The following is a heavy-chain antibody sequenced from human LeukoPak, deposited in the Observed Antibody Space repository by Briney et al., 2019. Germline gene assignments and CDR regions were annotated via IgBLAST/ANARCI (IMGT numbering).Heavy chain of an antibody. CDR1: GFTFSSYC. V-gene: IGHV3-30*18. CDR2: ISYDGSYN. Sequence: GGSLRLSCAASGFTFSSYCMHWVRQAPGKGLEWVAVISYDGSYNYYVDSVKGRFTISRDNSKNTLYLQMNSLRAEDTAVYYCAKDLRQSYVGTFDIWGQGTMVTVSS. D-gene: IGHD1-26*01. J-gene: IGHJ3*02. CDR3: AKDLRQSYVGTFDI.